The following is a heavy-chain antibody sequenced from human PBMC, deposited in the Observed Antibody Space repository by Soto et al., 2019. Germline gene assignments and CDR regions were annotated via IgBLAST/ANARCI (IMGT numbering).Heavy chain of an antibody. V-gene: IGHV1-69*02. Sequence: QVQLVQSGAEVKKPGSSVKVSCKASGGTFSSYTISWVRQAPGQGLEWMGRIIPILGIANYAQKFQGRVTINADKSTRPGYMELSSLRSEDTAVYYCAGMGQQPGLDVWGQGTTVTVSS. J-gene: IGHJ6*02. CDR2: IIPILGIA. CDR1: GGTFSSYT. D-gene: IGHD6-13*01. CDR3: AGMGQQPGLDV.